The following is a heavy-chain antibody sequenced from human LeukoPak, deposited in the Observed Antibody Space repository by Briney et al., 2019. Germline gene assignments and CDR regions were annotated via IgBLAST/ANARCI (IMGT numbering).Heavy chain of an antibody. V-gene: IGHV3-23*01. CDR1: GFTFSSYA. J-gene: IGHJ4*02. D-gene: IGHD3-10*01. CDR3: AKVEDYYGSGSYFGYFDY. CDR2: ISGSGGST. Sequence: GGSLRLSCAASGFTFSSYAMGWVRQAPGKGLEWVSAISGSGGSTYYADSVKGRFTISRDNSKNTLYLQMNSLRAEDTAVYYCAKVEDYYGSGSYFGYFDYWGQGTLVTVSS.